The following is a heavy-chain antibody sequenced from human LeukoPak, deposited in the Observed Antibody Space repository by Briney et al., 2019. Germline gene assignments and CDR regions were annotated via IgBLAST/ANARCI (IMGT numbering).Heavy chain of an antibody. J-gene: IGHJ5*02. CDR2: IIPLFGIA. D-gene: IGHD2-21*02. CDR1: GGTFSSYA. CDR3: ARCGAYCGGDCPP. V-gene: IGHV1-69*04. Sequence: GASVKVSCKSSGGTFSSYAISWVRQAPGQRLEWMGRIIPLFGIANHAQQFPHRVTITADKSTSTAYMELSSLRSEDTAVYYCARCGAYCGGDCPPWGQGTLVTVSS.